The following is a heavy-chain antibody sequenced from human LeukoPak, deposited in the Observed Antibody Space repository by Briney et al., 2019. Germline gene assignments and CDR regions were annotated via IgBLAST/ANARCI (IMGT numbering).Heavy chain of an antibody. D-gene: IGHD1-26*01. CDR1: GFTFSNYG. J-gene: IGHJ6*03. Sequence: GGSLRLSCAASGFTFSNYGLSWVRQAPGKGLEWVSAISGSGGSTYYADSVKGRFTISRDNSKNTLYLQMNSLRAEDTAVYYCAKDATPYYYYYYMDVWGKGTTVTISS. CDR3: AKDATPYYYYYYMDV. CDR2: ISGSGGST. V-gene: IGHV3-23*01.